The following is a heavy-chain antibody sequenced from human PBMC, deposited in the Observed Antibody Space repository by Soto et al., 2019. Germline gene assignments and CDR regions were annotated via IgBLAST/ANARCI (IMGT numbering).Heavy chain of an antibody. CDR2: ISYDGTNK. CDR3: ARDPKTSGGQHWAFNYFDS. CDR1: GFSFSISP. V-gene: IGHV3-30-3*01. Sequence: QVQLVESGGGVGQPGRSLRLSCAASGFSFSISPMHWVRQAPGKGPEWVALISYDGTNKFYADSVKGRFTISRDNSKSTLYLQVDSLRPEDAAVYSCARDPKTSGGQHWAFNYFDSWGQGTLVTVSS. D-gene: IGHD7-27*01. J-gene: IGHJ4*02.